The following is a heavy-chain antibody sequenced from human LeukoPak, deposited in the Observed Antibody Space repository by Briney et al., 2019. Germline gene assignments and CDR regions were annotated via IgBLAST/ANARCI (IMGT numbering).Heavy chain of an antibody. D-gene: IGHD1-26*01. V-gene: IGHV1-8*01. Sequence: ASVKVSCKASGYTFTSYDINWVRQATGQGLEWMGWMNPNSGNTGYAQKFQGRVTMTRNTSISTAYMELSSLRSEDTAVYYCARTDSGSYYHAFDIWGQGTMVTVSS. CDR3: ARTDSGSYYHAFDI. CDR1: GYTFTSYD. CDR2: MNPNSGNT. J-gene: IGHJ3*02.